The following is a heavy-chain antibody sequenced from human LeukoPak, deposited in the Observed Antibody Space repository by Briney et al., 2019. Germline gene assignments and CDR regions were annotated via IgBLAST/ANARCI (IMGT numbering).Heavy chain of an antibody. D-gene: IGHD5-18*01. CDR3: VKEDTAMF. V-gene: IGHV3-7*01. Sequence: PGGSLRLSCEGSGFTFSNYWMGWVRQAPGKGLQWVANIKTDGSEKYYVDSVKGRFTISRDNAKNSLYLQMNSLRAEDTAVYYCVKEDTAMFWGQGTLVTVSS. CDR1: GFTFSNYW. J-gene: IGHJ4*02. CDR2: IKTDGSEK.